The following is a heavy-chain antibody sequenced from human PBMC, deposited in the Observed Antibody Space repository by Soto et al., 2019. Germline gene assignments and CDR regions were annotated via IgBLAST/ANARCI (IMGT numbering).Heavy chain of an antibody. D-gene: IGHD3-10*02. V-gene: IGHV3-23*01. CDR2: ISGSDGST. J-gene: IGHJ4*02. Sequence: PGGSLRLSCAASGFTFSSYAMNWVRQAPGKGLEWVSVISGSDGSTYYADSVKGRFTISRDNSKNTLNLQMSSLRAEDTAVYYCARGDEVEMATLCHWGQGTQVTVSS. CDR3: ARGDEVEMATLCH. CDR1: GFTFSSYA.